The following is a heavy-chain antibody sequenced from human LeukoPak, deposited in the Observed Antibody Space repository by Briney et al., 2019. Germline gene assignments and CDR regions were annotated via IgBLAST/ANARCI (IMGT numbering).Heavy chain of an antibody. Sequence: PGXSLRLSCAASGFTFSSHGMCWVRQAPGRGLEWVSSISIGGDTTYSDSVKGGVTISRDNSKNTLYPQLDSLRAEDTAIYYCAKEIRPNDCWGQGTLVTVSS. CDR2: ISIGGDTT. V-gene: IGHV3-23*01. CDR1: GFTFSSHG. CDR3: AKEIRPNDC. D-gene: IGHD4-17*01. J-gene: IGHJ4*02.